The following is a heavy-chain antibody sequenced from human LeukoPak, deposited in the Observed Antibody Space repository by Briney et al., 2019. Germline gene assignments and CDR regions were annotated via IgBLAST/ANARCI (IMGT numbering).Heavy chain of an antibody. J-gene: IGHJ4*02. Sequence: ASVNVSCTASGYTFTSYFIHWVRQAPAQELEWMGIIKPSGGSTSCAQKFQSRVTMTRDTSTSTVYMELSSLRSEDTAMYSCARGNDGGNSNFDSWGQGTLVTVSS. CDR3: ARGNDGGNSNFDS. CDR2: IKPSGGST. V-gene: IGHV1-46*01. D-gene: IGHD4-23*01. CDR1: GYTFTSYF.